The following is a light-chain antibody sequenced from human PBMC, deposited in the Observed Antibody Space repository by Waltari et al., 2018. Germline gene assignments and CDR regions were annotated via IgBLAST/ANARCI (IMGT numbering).Light chain of an antibody. CDR1: TSDVGGYNF. V-gene: IGLV2-14*01. CDR2: DVN. CDR3: SSYTSSATYV. Sequence: QSALTQPASVSGSPGQSNTISCTGTTSDVGGYNFVSWYQQHPGIAPKLMIYDVNKRPSGVSNRFSGSKSGNTASLTISGLQAEDEADYYCSSYTSSATYVFGVGTKVTVL. J-gene: IGLJ1*01.